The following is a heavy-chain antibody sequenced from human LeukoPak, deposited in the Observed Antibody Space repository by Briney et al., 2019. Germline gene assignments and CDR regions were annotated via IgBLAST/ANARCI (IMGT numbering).Heavy chain of an antibody. CDR2: IGGTGQPT. J-gene: IGHJ4*02. CDR3: ARDRTAAAAGHPIDS. D-gene: IGHD6-13*01. Sequence: GGSLRLSCAASGFDFKSYTMAWVRQAPGKGLEWVSSIGGTGQPTAHADSVKGRFTVSRDNAKNSLYLQMNSLRAEDTAVYYCARDRTAAAAGHPIDSWGQGTLVTVSS. V-gene: IGHV3-21*01. CDR1: GFDFKSYT.